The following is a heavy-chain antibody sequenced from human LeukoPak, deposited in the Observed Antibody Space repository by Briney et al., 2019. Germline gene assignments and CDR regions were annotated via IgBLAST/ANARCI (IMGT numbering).Heavy chain of an antibody. V-gene: IGHV4-4*02. CDR2: IWHSGNT. CDR1: GFTFSSYAM. J-gene: IGHJ4*02. CDR3: ATTLGYCGGGSCHN. Sequence: GSLRLSCAASGFTFSSYAMSWVRQAPGKGLEWIGEIWHSGNTNYNPSLKSRVTMSVDKSKNQFSLKLNSVTAADTAVYYCATTLGYCGGGSCHNWGQGTLVTVSS. D-gene: IGHD2-15*01.